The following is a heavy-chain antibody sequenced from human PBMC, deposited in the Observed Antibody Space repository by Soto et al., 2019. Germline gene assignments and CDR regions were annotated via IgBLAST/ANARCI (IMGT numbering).Heavy chain of an antibody. Sequence: GESLKISCKGSGYSFTSYWIGWVRQMPGKGLEWMGIIYPGDSDTRYSPSFQGQVTISADKSISTAYLQWSSLKASDTAMYYCARHGDCSSTSCYGFYYYGMDVWGQGTTVPSP. CDR1: GYSFTSYW. CDR2: IYPGDSDT. D-gene: IGHD2-2*01. CDR3: ARHGDCSSTSCYGFYYYGMDV. V-gene: IGHV5-51*01. J-gene: IGHJ6*02.